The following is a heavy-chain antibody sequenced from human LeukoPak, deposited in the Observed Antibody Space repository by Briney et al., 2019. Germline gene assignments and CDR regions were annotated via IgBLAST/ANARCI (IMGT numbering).Heavy chain of an antibody. D-gene: IGHD6-19*01. CDR2: IIPILGIA. CDR1: GGTFSSYA. J-gene: IGHJ4*02. CDR3: ARDSSGWWGDFDY. V-gene: IGHV1-69*04. Sequence: GASVKVSCKASGGTFSSYAISWVRQAPGQGLEWMGRIIPILGIANYAQKFQGRVTITADKSTSTAYMELRSLRSDDTAVYYCARDSSGWWGDFDYWGQGTLVTVSS.